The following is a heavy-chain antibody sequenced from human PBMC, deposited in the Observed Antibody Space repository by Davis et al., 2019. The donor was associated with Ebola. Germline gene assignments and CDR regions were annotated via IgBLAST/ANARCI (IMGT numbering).Heavy chain of an antibody. J-gene: IGHJ5*02. CDR2: ISAYNGNT. D-gene: IGHD2-15*01. CDR1: GYTFTSYG. V-gene: IGHV1-18*01. Sequence: ASVTVSCKASGYTFTSYGISWVRQAPGQGLEWMGWISAYNGNTNYAQKPQGRVTMTTDTSTSTAYMELRSLSSDDTAVYYCARGRQYCSGGSCYCRGWFDPWGQGTLVTVSS. CDR3: ARGRQYCSGGSCYCRGWFDP.